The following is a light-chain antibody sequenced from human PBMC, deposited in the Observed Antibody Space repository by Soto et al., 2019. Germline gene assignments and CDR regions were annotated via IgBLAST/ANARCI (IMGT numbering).Light chain of an antibody. J-gene: IGKJ1*01. Sequence: DIQMTQSPSSLSASVGDRVTITCRASQSISTYLNWYRQKPGKAPMLLIYAASSLQSGVPSRFSASGSGTNFTLSISSLQPEDFATYHCQQSYSTLWTFGQGTKVEIK. CDR1: QSISTY. V-gene: IGKV1-39*01. CDR3: QQSYSTLWT. CDR2: AAS.